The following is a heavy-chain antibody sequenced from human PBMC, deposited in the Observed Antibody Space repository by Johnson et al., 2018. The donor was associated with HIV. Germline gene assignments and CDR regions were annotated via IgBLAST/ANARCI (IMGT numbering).Heavy chain of an antibody. D-gene: IGHD6-13*01. CDR1: GFIFSSYA. J-gene: IGHJ3*02. V-gene: IGHV3-30-3*01. CDR3: ARDKNNRIAAAALAAFDI. CDR2: ILYDGNNK. Sequence: QVQLVESGGGGVQPGRSLRLSCAASGFIFSSYAMHWVRQAPGKGLEWVAVILYDGNNKYYADSVKGRFTISRDNSKNTLYLQMNSLRAEDTAVYYCARDKNNRIAAAALAAFDIWGQGTMVTVSS.